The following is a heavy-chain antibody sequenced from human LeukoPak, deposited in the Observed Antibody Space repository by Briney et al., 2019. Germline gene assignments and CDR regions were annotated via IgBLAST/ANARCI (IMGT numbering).Heavy chain of an antibody. CDR3: AREFYCGGDCYLSSFDY. J-gene: IGHJ4*02. D-gene: IGHD2-21*02. CDR1: GFTFSSYA. V-gene: IGHV3-30*04. Sequence: PGRSLRLSCAASGFTFSSYAMHWVRQAPGKGLEWVAVISYDGSNNYYADSVKGRFTISRDNSKNTLYLQMNSLRAEDTAVYYCAREFYCGGDCYLSSFDYWGQGTLVTVSS. CDR2: ISYDGSNN.